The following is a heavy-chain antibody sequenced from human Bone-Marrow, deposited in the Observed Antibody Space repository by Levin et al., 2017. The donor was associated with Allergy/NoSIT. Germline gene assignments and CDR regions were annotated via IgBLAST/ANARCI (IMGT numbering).Heavy chain of an antibody. D-gene: IGHD2-2*01. CDR2: INWNGGST. CDR1: GFTFDDYG. J-gene: IGHJ4*02. Sequence: GGSLRLSCAASGFTFDDYGMSWVRQAPGKGLEWVSGINWNGGSTGYADSVKGRFTISRDNAKNSLYLQMNSLRAEDTALYYCARDGRSYCSSTSCYAYFDYWGQGTLVTVSS. CDR3: ARDGRSYCSSTSCYAYFDY. V-gene: IGHV3-20*04.